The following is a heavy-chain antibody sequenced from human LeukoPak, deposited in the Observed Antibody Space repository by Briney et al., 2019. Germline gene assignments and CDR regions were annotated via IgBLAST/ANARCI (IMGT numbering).Heavy chain of an antibody. CDR1: GYTFTGYY. Sequence: ASVKVSCKASGYTFTGYYMHWVRQAPGQGLEWMGRINPNSGGTNYAQKFQGRVTMTRDTSISTAYMELSRLRPDDTAVYYCARAYSSGWTEIDYWGQGTLVTVSS. D-gene: IGHD6-19*01. CDR2: INPNSGGT. CDR3: ARAYSSGWTEIDY. J-gene: IGHJ4*02. V-gene: IGHV1-2*06.